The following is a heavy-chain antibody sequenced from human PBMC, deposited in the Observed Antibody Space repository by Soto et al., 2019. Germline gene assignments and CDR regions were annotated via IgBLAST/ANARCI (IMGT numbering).Heavy chain of an antibody. CDR3: ARDVRPGAYYYDSSGYYQRIYFDY. Sequence: FLTCAVSGYSISSGYYWGWIRQPPGKGLEWIGSIYHSGSTYYNPSLKSRVTISVDTSKNQFSLKLSSVTAADTAVYYCARDVRPGAYYYDSSGYYQRIYFDYWGQGTLVTVSS. D-gene: IGHD3-22*01. CDR1: GYSISSGYY. J-gene: IGHJ4*02. CDR2: IYHSGST. V-gene: IGHV4-38-2*02.